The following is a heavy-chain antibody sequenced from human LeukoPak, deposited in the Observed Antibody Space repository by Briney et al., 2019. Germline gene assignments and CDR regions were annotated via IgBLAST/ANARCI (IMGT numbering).Heavy chain of an antibody. Sequence: SETLSLTCTVSGGSISSYYWSWIRQPPGKGLKWIGYIYYSGSTNYNPSLKSRVTISVDTSKNQFSLKLSSVTAADTAVYYCASTSPPSVGYYYYYGMDVWGQGTTVTVSS. D-gene: IGHD1-26*01. V-gene: IGHV4-59*08. CDR3: ASTSPPSVGYYYYYGMDV. J-gene: IGHJ6*02. CDR1: GGSISSYY. CDR2: IYYSGST.